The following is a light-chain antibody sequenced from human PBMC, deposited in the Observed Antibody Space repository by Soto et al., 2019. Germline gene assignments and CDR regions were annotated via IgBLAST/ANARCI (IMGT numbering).Light chain of an antibody. CDR2: DAL. CDR1: QSISSR. J-gene: IGKJ5*01. V-gene: IGKV1-5*01. CDR3: QQRSNWPPLT. Sequence: DIQMTQSPSTLSASVGDRVTITCRASQSISSRLAWYQKKPGKAPKLLIYDALNLESGVPSRFSGSGSGTEFTLSIGSLQPDDFATYYCQQRSNWPPLTFGQGTRLEIK.